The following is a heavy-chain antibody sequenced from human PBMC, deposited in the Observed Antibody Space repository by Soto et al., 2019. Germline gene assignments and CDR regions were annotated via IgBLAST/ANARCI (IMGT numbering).Heavy chain of an antibody. V-gene: IGHV1-3*04. J-gene: IGHJ4*02. CDR2: INTGNGNT. CDR3: ARPWFGELSFDY. Sequence: XSVKVSCNASGYTFTSYGISLVRHAPGQRLEWMGWINTGNGNTKYSQKFQGRVTITRDTSASTAYMELSRLRSEDTAVYYCARPWFGELSFDYWGQGTLVTVSS. D-gene: IGHD3-10*01. CDR1: GYTFTSYG.